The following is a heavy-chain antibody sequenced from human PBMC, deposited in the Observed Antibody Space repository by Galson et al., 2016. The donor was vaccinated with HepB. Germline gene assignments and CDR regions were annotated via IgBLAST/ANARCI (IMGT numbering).Heavy chain of an antibody. V-gene: IGHV1-18*01. J-gene: IGHJ4*02. CDR3: ARSDILVVSAGPLFDF. CDR1: GYTFTNYG. D-gene: IGHD2-2*01. Sequence: SVKVSCKASGYTFTNYGFSWVRQAPGQGLEWMGWISGSNENTKYIEKLQGRVSMTIDTSTSTAHMELRSLRPDDTAMYYCARSDILVVSAGPLFDFWGQGALVTVSS. CDR2: ISGSNENT.